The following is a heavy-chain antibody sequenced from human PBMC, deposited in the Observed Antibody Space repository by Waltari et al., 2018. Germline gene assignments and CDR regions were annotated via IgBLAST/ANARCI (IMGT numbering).Heavy chain of an antibody. CDR1: GGSISSSSYY. J-gene: IGHJ4*02. Sequence: QLQLQESGPGLVKPSETLSLTCTVSGGSISSSSYYWGWIRQPPGKGLEWIGSIYYSGSTDYNPSLKSRFTILVYTSKNQFSLKRSSVTAADTAVYYCARRRDGDYNYWGQGTLVTVSS. D-gene: IGHD4-17*01. V-gene: IGHV4-39*07. CDR2: IYYSGST. CDR3: ARRRDGDYNY.